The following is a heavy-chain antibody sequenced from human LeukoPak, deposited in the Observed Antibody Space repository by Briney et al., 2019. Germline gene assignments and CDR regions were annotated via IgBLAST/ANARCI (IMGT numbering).Heavy chain of an antibody. V-gene: IGHV3-23*01. Sequence: PGGSLRLSYAASGIAFSDSAMYWVRQAPGKGLECVSVITDSYNTYYRDSVKGRFTVSRDNSRKTLFLQMNSLRVDDTALYYCVQGACSSGCTGNHWHQGTRVIVSS. D-gene: IGHD6-19*01. CDR2: ITDSYNT. J-gene: IGHJ5*02. CDR1: GIAFSDSA. CDR3: VQGACSSGCTGNH.